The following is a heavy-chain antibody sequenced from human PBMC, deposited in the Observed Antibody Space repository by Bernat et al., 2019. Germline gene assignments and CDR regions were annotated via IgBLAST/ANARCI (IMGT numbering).Heavy chain of an antibody. CDR3: ARENQLADYFDY. CDR1: GFTFSSYA. V-gene: IGHV3-30-3*01. D-gene: IGHD2-2*01. CDR2: ISYDGSNK. J-gene: IGHJ4*02. Sequence: VQLVESGGGVVQPGRSLRLSCAASGFTFSSYAMHWVRQAPGKGLEWVAVISYDGSNKYYADSVKGRFTISRDNSKNTLYLQMNSLRAEDTAVYYCARENQLADYFDYWGQGTLVTVSS.